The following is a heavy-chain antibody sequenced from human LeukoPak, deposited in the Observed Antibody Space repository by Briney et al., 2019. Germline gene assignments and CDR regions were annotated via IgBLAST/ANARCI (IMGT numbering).Heavy chain of an antibody. V-gene: IGHV3-49*03. D-gene: IGHD3-22*01. Sequence: GGSLRLSCTAPGFTFGDYAMSWFRPAPGEGLKWGGYIRSKAYGGTTEYAASVKGTFTISRDDSKSIAHLQMNSLKTEDTAVYYCTRSYYDSSGYYKYWGQGTLVTVSS. CDR2: IRSKAYGGTT. CDR1: GFTFGDYA. J-gene: IGHJ4*02. CDR3: TRSYYDSSGYYKY.